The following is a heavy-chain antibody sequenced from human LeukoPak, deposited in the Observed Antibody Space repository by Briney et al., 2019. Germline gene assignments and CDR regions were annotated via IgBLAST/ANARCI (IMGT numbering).Heavy chain of an antibody. CDR3: AKTMAMIVVEDYYFDY. D-gene: IGHD3-22*01. CDR1: GFTFSSYA. CDR2: ISGSGGST. J-gene: IGHJ4*02. V-gene: IGHV3-23*01. Sequence: GGSLRLSCAASGFTFSSYAMSWVRQAPGKGLEWVSAISGSGGSTYYADSVKGRFTISRDNPKNTLYLQMNSLRAEDTAVYYCAKTMAMIVVEDYYFDYWGQGTLVTVSS.